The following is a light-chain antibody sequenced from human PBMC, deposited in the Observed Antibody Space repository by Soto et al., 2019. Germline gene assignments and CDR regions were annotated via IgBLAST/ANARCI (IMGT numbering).Light chain of an antibody. CDR3: MKALQTPRT. J-gene: IGKJ2*01. CDR2: MGS. CDR1: QSLLHRNGDDS. Sequence: EIVMTQSPLSLPVTPGEPASLSCKSSQSLLHRNGDDSLAWYLQKPGQSPQLLIYMGSSRAAGVPGRFSGSGSGTDFALEISTGEAEDVGVYYCMKALQTPRTFGQGTKLEIK. V-gene: IGKV2-28*01.